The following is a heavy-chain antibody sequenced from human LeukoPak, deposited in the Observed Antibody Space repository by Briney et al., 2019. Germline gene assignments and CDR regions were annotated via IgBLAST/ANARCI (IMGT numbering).Heavy chain of an antibody. CDR3: AREYSSSSGRRAFDI. D-gene: IGHD6-6*01. V-gene: IGHV1-2*02. J-gene: IGHJ3*02. CDR2: INPNSGGT. Sequence: GASVNVSCKASGYTFTGYYMHWVRQAPGQGLEWIGWINPNSGGTNYAQKFQGRVTMTRDTSISTAYMELSRLRSDDTAVYYCAREYSSSSGRRAFDIWGQGTMVTVSS. CDR1: GYTFTGYY.